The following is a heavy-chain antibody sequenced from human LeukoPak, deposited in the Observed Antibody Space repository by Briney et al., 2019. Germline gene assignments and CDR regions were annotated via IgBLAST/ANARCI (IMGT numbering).Heavy chain of an antibody. Sequence: SETLSLTCTVSGGSISSSSYHWGWIRHSPGEGLQWITSMSYSGATYYNPSLKSRVTISVDTSKNQFSLKLSSVTAADTAVYYCARHRQGGTMVRGPFDYWGQGTLVTVSS. J-gene: IGHJ4*02. V-gene: IGHV4-39*01. CDR2: MSYSGAT. CDR3: ARHRQGGTMVRGPFDY. D-gene: IGHD3-10*01. CDR1: GGSISSSSYH.